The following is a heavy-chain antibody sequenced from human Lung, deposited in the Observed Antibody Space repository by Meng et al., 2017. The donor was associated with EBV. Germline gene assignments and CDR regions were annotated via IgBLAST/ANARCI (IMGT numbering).Heavy chain of an antibody. V-gene: IGHV6-1*01. CDR2: TYYRSKWYN. CDR3: ARGATSVFDL. J-gene: IGHJ2*01. Sequence: HVQLQQSGPGQVKPSQTLSSPVVISGDSVSSSSAAWTWIRQSPSRGLEWLGRTYYRSKWYNDYAVFVKSRITINPDTSKNQFSLQLNSVTPEDTAVYYCARGATSVFDLWGRGTLVTVSS. CDR1: GDSVSSSSAA.